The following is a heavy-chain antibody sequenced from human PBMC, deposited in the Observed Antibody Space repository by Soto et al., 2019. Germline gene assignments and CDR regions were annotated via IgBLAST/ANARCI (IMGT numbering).Heavy chain of an antibody. CDR1: GFTFSSYG. D-gene: IGHD2-21*01. Sequence: PGGSLRLSCAASGFTFSSYGMHWVRQAPGKGLEWVAVIWYDGSNKYYADSVKGRFTISRDNSKNTLYLQMNSLRAEDTAVYYCARTYSDPSNYYYYYMDVWGKGTTVTVSS. V-gene: IGHV3-33*01. J-gene: IGHJ6*03. CDR2: IWYDGSNK. CDR3: ARTYSDPSNYYYYYMDV.